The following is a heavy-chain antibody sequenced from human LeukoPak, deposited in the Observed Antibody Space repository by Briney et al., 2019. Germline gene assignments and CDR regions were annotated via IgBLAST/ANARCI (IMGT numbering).Heavy chain of an antibody. CDR3: ARDLGEFGELSSSGAFDI. D-gene: IGHD3-10*01. Sequence: SETLSLTCTVSRGSISSYYWSWIRQPPGKGLEWIGYIYYSGSTNYNPSLKSRVTISVDTSKNQFSLKLSSVTAADTAVYYCARDLGEFGELSSSGAFDIWGQGTMVTASS. J-gene: IGHJ3*02. CDR1: RGSISSYY. CDR2: IYYSGST. V-gene: IGHV4-59*01.